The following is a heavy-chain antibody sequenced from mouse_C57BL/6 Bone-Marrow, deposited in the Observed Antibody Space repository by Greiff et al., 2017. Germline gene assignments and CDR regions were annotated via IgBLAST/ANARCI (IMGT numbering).Heavy chain of an antibody. CDR3: ASTTVVATDYFDY. J-gene: IGHJ2*01. CDR2: IDPSDSYT. Sequence: QVQLKQPGAELVKPGASVKLSCKASGYTFTSYWMQWVKQRPGQGLEWIGEIDPSDSYTNYNQKFKGKATLTVDTSSCTAYMQLSSLTSEDSAVYYCASTTVVATDYFDYWGQGTTLTVSS. D-gene: IGHD1-1*01. V-gene: IGHV1-50*01. CDR1: GYTFTSYW.